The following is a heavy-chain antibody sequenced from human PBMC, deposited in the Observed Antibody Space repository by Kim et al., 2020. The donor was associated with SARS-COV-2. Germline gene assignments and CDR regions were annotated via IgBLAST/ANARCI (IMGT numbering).Heavy chain of an antibody. CDR1: GYSFNSYD. CDR2: MNPYIGNT. CDR3: ARRGESCDSDRTVCYYGMD. V-gene: IGHV1-8*01. J-gene: IGHJ6*01. Sequence: ASVKVSCKTSGYSFNSYDINWVRQASGQGLEWMGWMNPYIGNTGYAHKLQGRVTLTWDTSISTAYMELSSMRSDDTAVNYCARRGESCDSDRTVCYYGMD. D-gene: IGHD2-21*02.